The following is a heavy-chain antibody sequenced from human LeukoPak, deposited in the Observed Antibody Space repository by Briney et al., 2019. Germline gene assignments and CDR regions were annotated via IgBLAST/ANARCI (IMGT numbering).Heavy chain of an antibody. J-gene: IGHJ4*02. CDR1: GGTFSSYT. V-gene: IGHV1-69*02. CDR3: AQALSREVSGDS. Sequence: ASVKVSCKATGGTFSSYTISWVRQAPGQGLEWMGRIIPILGIANYAQKFQGRVTITADKSTSTAYMELSSLRSEDTAVYYCAQALSREVSGDSWGQGTLVTVSS. CDR2: IIPILGIA.